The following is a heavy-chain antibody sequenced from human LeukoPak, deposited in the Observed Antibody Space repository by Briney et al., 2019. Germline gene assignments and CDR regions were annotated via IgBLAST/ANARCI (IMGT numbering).Heavy chain of an antibody. CDR2: IYYSGST. CDR1: GGSFSGYY. CDR3: ARAVVRGVISYYYGMDV. J-gene: IGHJ6*02. Sequence: SETLSLTCAVYGGSFSGYYWSWIRQPPGKGLEWIGYIYYSGSTNYNPSLKSRVTISVDTSKNQFSLKLSSVTAADTAVYYCARAVVRGVISYYYGMDVWGQGTTVTVSS. D-gene: IGHD3-10*01. V-gene: IGHV4-59*01.